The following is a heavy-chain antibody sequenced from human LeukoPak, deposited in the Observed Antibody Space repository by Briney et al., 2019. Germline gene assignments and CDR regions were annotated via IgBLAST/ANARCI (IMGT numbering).Heavy chain of an antibody. V-gene: IGHV3-23*01. J-gene: IGHJ4*02. CDR2: ISGSDDST. CDR3: ARDQSGVVSY. D-gene: IGHD3-3*01. Sequence: GGSLRLSCAASGFTFSSYAMSWVRQAPGKGLEWVSGISGSDDSTYYADSVKGRFTISRDNSKNTLYLQMNSLRAEDTAVYYCARDQSGVVSYWGQGTLVTVSS. CDR1: GFTFSSYA.